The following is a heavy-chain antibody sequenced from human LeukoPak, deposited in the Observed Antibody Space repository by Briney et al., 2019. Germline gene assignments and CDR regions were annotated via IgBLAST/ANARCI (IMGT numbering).Heavy chain of an antibody. CDR3: ARSRERNRFGELGY. V-gene: IGHV4-38-2*01. CDR1: GYSISSGYY. J-gene: IGHJ4*02. D-gene: IGHD3-10*01. CDR2: IYHSGST. Sequence: SETLPLTCAVSGYSISSGYYWDWIRQPPGKGLEWIGSIYHSGSTYYNPSLKSRVTISVEASKNQFSLNLSSVTAADTAVYYCARSRERNRFGELGYWGQGTLVTVSS.